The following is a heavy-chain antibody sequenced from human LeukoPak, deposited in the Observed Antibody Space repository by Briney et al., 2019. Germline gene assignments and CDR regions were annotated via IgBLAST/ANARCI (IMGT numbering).Heavy chain of an antibody. Sequence: ASVKVSCKASGYTFTGYYMHWVRQAPGQGLEWMGWINPNSGDTNYAQKFQGRVTMTRDTSINTAYMELSRLRSDDTAVYYCARGGSYSGSHLDYWGQGTLVTVSS. CDR1: GYTFTGYY. J-gene: IGHJ4*02. CDR2: INPNSGDT. V-gene: IGHV1-2*02. CDR3: ARGGSYSGSHLDY. D-gene: IGHD1-26*01.